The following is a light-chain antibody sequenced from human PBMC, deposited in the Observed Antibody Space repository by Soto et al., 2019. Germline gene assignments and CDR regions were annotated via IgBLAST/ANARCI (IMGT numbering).Light chain of an antibody. CDR3: QQSYSTPST. CDR2: AAS. Sequence: GERATLSCRASQSVRSSYLAWYQQKPGKAPKLLIYAASSLQSGVPSRFSGSGSGTDFTLTISSLQPEDFATYYCQQSYSTPSTLGGGTKVDIK. J-gene: IGKJ4*01. CDR1: QSVRSSY. V-gene: IGKV1-39*01.